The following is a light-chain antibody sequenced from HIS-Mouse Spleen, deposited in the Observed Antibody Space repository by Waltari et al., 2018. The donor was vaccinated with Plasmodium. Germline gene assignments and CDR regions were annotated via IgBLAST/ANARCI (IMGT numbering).Light chain of an antibody. CDR3: CSYAGSSTYV. CDR1: SSDVGSYHL. J-gene: IGLJ1*01. V-gene: IGLV2-23*01. CDR2: EGS. Sequence: QSALPQPASVSGSPGQSITISCTGTSSDVGSYHLVSWYQQHPGKAPKLMIYEGSKRPSGVSNRFSGSKSGNTASLTISGLQAEDEADYYCCSYAGSSTYVFGTGTKVTVL.